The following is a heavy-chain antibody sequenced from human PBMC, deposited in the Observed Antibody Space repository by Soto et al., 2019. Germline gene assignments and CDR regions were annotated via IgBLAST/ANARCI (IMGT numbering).Heavy chain of an antibody. CDR3: AREDWYYFDS. Sequence: EVQLEEAGGDLVHPGGSLRLSCAAPGFTFSSYWMSWVRQAPGKGLEWVAYMDLDGSQRDYVDSVKGRFTISRDNARNSLYLQMDSLRVEDTAVYYCAREDWYYFDSWGQGTLVTVSS. D-gene: IGHD2-21*02. CDR1: GFTFSSYW. V-gene: IGHV3-7*01. J-gene: IGHJ5*01. CDR2: MDLDGSQR.